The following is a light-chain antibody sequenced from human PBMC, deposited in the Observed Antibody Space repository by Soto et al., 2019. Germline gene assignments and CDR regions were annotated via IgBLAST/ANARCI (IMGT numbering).Light chain of an antibody. CDR1: ENISRY. CDR2: AAS. Sequence: DIQMTQSPYSLSAAVGDTVTITCRASENISRYLNWYQQKIGKAPQLLIYAASSLQSAVPSRFSGSGSGTDFTLTISSLQPEDFATYYCHQRHSVPYNFGQGTNLEIK. J-gene: IGKJ2*01. CDR3: HQRHSVPYN. V-gene: IGKV1-39*01.